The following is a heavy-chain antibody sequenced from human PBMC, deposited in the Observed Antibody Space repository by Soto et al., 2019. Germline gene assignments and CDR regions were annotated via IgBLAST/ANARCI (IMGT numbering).Heavy chain of an antibody. CDR1: GGSVSSGSYY. CDR2: IYYSGST. J-gene: IGHJ6*02. CDR3: ARKPYYYYGMDV. Sequence: PSETLSLTCTVSGGSVSSGSYYWSWIRQPPGKGLEWIGYIYYSGSTNYNPSLKSRVTISVDTSKNQFSLKLSSVTAADTAVYYCARKPYYYYGMDVWGQGTTVTVSS. V-gene: IGHV4-61*01.